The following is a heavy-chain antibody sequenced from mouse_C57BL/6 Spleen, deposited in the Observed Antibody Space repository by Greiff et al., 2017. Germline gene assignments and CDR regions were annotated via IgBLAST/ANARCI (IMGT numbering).Heavy chain of an antibody. Sequence: QVHVKQSGAELVKPGASVKLSCKASGYTFTSYWMHWVKQRPGQGLEWIGYINPSSGYTKYNQKFKDKATLTADKSSSTAYMQLSSLTYEDAAVYYCSRGLLYAMDYWGQGTSVTVSS. J-gene: IGHJ4*01. D-gene: IGHD2-3*01. CDR2: INPSSGYT. CDR3: SRGLLYAMDY. V-gene: IGHV1-7*01. CDR1: GYTFTSYW.